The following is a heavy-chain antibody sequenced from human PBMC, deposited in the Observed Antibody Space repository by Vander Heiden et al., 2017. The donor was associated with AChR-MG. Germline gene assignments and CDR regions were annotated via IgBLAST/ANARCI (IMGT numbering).Heavy chain of an antibody. CDR2: IWYDGSNK. V-gene: IGHV3-33*01. Sequence: QVQLVESGGGVVQPGGSLRLSWAASGFAFSSSGMLLFRQGPGKGLEWVAVIWYDGSNKYYADSVKGRFTISRDNSKNTLYLQMNSLRAEDTAVYYCARVGGRMIVVVPDAFDIWGQGTMVTVSS. D-gene: IGHD3-22*01. CDR1: GFAFSSSG. J-gene: IGHJ3*02. CDR3: ARVGGRMIVVVPDAFDI.